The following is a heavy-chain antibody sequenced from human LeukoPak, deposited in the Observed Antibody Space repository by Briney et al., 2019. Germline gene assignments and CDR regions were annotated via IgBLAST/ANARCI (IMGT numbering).Heavy chain of an antibody. Sequence: GGSLSLSCSASGFTFSSYYMTWVRQAPGKGLEWVAVISYDGSYKYCTESVKGRFTISKDSSKNTLYLQMDSLRAEDTAVYYCARDRGYFDNSAYYSTPHYYYGMDVWGQGTTVTVSS. CDR1: GFTFSSYY. D-gene: IGHD3-22*01. CDR3: ARDRGYFDNSAYYSTPHYYYGMDV. V-gene: IGHV3-30*03. CDR2: ISYDGSYK. J-gene: IGHJ6*02.